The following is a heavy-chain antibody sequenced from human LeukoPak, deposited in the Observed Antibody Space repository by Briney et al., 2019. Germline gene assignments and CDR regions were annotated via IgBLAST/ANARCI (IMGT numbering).Heavy chain of an antibody. CDR1: GFTFDDYG. CDR2: ISGSGGST. D-gene: IGHD3-9*01. J-gene: IGHJ3*02. V-gene: IGHV3-23*01. CDR3: AKGPNYDILTGWRKTYNGFDI. Sequence: GGSLRLSCAASGFTFDDYGMSWVRQAPGKGLEWVSAISGSGGSTYYADSVKGRFTISRDNSKNTLYLQMNSLRAEDTAVYYCAKGPNYDILTGWRKTYNGFDIWGQGTMVTVSS.